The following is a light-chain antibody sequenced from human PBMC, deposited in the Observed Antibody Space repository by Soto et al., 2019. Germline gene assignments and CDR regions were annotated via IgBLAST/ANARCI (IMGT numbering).Light chain of an antibody. Sequence: QSALTQPASVSGPPGQSIAISCTGTSSDVGGYNYVTWYQQEPGKAPKLIIYDVSYGPSGVSNRFSGSKSGNTASLIISGLQAEDEADYYCSSHSSGSTYVFGTGTKLTVL. CDR1: SSDVGGYNY. CDR3: SSHSSGSTYV. V-gene: IGLV2-14*01. CDR2: DVS. J-gene: IGLJ1*01.